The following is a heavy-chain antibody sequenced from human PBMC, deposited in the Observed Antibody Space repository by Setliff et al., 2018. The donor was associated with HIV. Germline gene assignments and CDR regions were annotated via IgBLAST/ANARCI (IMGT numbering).Heavy chain of an antibody. Sequence: ASVKVSCKASGYTSTSYGISRVRQAPGQGLEWMGWINPYNGNTNYAQKLQGRVTMTTDTSTSTAYMDLWSLRSDDTAVYYCARDDRGRVRGVGPFDPWGQGALVTVSS. CDR3: ARDDRGRVRGVGPFDP. D-gene: IGHD3-10*01. V-gene: IGHV1-18*01. CDR2: INPYNGNT. J-gene: IGHJ5*02. CDR1: GYTSTSYG.